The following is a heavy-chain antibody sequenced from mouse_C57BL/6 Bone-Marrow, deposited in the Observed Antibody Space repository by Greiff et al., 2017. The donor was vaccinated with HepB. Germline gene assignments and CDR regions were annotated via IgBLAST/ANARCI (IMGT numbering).Heavy chain of an antibody. J-gene: IGHJ2*01. CDR3: ARGGPGRGGYYFDY. CDR1: GYTFTSYW. Sequence: QVQLQQSGAELVKPGASVKMSCKASGYTFTSYWITWVKQRPGQGLEWIGDIYPGSGSTNYNEKFKSKATLTVDTSSSTAYMQLSSLTSEDSAVYYCARGGPGRGGYYFDYWGQGTTLTVSS. V-gene: IGHV1-55*01. CDR2: IYPGSGST.